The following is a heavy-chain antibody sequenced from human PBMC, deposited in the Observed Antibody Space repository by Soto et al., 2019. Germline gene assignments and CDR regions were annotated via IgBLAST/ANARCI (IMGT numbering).Heavy chain of an antibody. CDR3: ASYDILTGPTYAMDV. V-gene: IGHV5-51*01. Sequence: PGESLKISCQGSGNSLSNYWIGWVRQMPGKGLEWMGIIYPGDSDTRYSPSFQGQVTISADKSISTAYLQWSSLKASDTAMYYCASYDILTGPTYAMDVWGQGTTVTVSS. CDR2: IYPGDSDT. CDR1: GNSLSNYW. J-gene: IGHJ6*02. D-gene: IGHD3-9*01.